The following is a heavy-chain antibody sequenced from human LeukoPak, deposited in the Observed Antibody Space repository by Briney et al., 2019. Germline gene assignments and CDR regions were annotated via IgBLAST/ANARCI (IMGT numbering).Heavy chain of an antibody. J-gene: IGHJ4*02. Sequence: GGSLRLSCEASGFSFSSYWMTWVRQPPGKGLEWVANIRQDGSEKYYVDSVKVRFTISRDIAKQSVFLQMNSLRVEDTALYYCARLSAMVRGPEDIFYFEYWGLGTLVTVSS. CDR1: GFSFSSYW. CDR2: IRQDGSEK. D-gene: IGHD3-10*01. CDR3: ARLSAMVRGPEDIFYFEY. V-gene: IGHV3-7*01.